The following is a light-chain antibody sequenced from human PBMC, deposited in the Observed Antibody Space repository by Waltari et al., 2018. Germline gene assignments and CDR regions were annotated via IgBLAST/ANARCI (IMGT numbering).Light chain of an antibody. J-gene: IGKJ2*01. CDR2: RVS. Sequence: RLDHIDENPFLTWVQQRSSQSRRRLSYRVSRPDSRVADRVGGSGSGTDFTLKISRVEDEDIGVYYCMQGTHWPYTFGQGTKLDIK. CDR1: RLDHIDENPF. CDR3: MQGTHWPYT. V-gene: IGKV2-30*02.